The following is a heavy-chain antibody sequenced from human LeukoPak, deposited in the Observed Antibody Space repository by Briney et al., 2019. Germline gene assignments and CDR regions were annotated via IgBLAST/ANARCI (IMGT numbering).Heavy chain of an antibody. Sequence: PGASLRLSCVDSGFTFSSFAMSWVRQAPGKGLEWVSTISSSGSTTYYVDSVKGRLTISRDNSRNTLYLQMNSLRGEDTAVYYCARESPAFDYWGQGTLVTVS. CDR1: GFTFSSFA. CDR2: ISSSGSTT. V-gene: IGHV3-23*01. CDR3: ARESPAFDY. J-gene: IGHJ4*02.